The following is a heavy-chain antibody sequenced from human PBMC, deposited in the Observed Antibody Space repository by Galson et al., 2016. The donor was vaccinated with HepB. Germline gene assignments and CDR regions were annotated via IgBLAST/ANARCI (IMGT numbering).Heavy chain of an antibody. Sequence: CAISGDSVSSNSAAWNWIRQSPSRGLEWLGRTFYRSKWNNEYAVSARSRITIYPDTFKNQFSLQLNSVSPDDTAVYYCVRGGGNFDNWGQGTLVTVSS. D-gene: IGHD1-1*01. J-gene: IGHJ4*02. CDR2: TFYRSKWNN. CDR3: VRGGGNFDN. CDR1: GDSVSSNSAA. V-gene: IGHV6-1*01.